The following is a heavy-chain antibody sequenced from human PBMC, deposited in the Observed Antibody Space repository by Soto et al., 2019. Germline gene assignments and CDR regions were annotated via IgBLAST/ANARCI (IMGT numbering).Heavy chain of an antibody. CDR1: GFTFSSYA. J-gene: IGHJ6*03. Sequence: EVQLLESGGGFVQPGGSLRLSCAASGFTFSSYAMSWVRQAPGKGLEWVSAISGSGGSRYYADSVKGRFTISRDNSKNTLYLQMNSLRAEDTAVYYCAKDGPAAIYYYYYMDVWGKGTTVTVSS. D-gene: IGHD2-2*01. V-gene: IGHV3-23*01. CDR3: AKDGPAAIYYYYYMDV. CDR2: ISGSGGSR.